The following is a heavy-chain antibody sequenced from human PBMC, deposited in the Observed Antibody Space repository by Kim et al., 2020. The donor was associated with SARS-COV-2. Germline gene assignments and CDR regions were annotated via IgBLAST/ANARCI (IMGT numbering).Heavy chain of an antibody. CDR3: ARDTGRMFGSDWSFFFDY. J-gene: IGHJ4*02. Sequence: GGSLRLSCAASGFTFSSSWMSWVRQAPGKGLEWVANIKQDGSEKNYLDSVKGRFTISRDNAKNSLFLQMNSLRAEDTAVYYCARDTGRMFGSDWSFFFDYWGLGTLVTVSS. D-gene: IGHD3-9*01. V-gene: IGHV3-7*01. CDR2: IKQDGSEK. CDR1: GFTFSSSW.